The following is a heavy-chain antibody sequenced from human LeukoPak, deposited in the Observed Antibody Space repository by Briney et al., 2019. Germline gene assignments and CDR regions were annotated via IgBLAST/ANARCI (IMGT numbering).Heavy chain of an antibody. J-gene: IGHJ4*02. Sequence: SQTLSLTCAISGDSLSNNNVAWNWIRQSPSRGLEWLGRTYYRSKWNTDYAVSVKSRITINSDTSKNQFSLQLNSVSPEDTAVYYCARGCYSSLDYWDQGALVTVSS. CDR2: TYYRSKWNT. D-gene: IGHD5-18*01. CDR3: ARGCYSSLDY. CDR1: GDSLSNNNVA. V-gene: IGHV6-1*01.